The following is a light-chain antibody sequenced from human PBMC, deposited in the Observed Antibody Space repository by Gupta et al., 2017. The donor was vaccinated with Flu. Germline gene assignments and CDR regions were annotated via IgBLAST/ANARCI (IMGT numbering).Light chain of an antibody. CDR3: QQHYTYPLT. CDR2: AAS. J-gene: IGKJ4*01. CDR1: QGVSSY. V-gene: IGKV1-9*01. Sequence: DIQLTPSPSFLSASVGDRVTITCRASQGVSSYFAWYQQKPGKAPNLLIYAASSLQNGVPLRFSGSGSGTEFTLTISSLQPEDFATYYCQQHYTYPLTFGGGTKVESK.